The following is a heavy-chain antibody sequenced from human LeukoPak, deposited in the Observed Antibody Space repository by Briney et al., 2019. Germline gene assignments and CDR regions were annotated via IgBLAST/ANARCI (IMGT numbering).Heavy chain of an antibody. CDR1: GYFISSGYY. CDR2: IYHSGST. CDR3: ARDGRWFDP. J-gene: IGHJ5*02. V-gene: IGHV4-38-2*02. D-gene: IGHD1-14*01. Sequence: SETLSLTCNVSGYFISSGYYWGWIRQPPGKGLEWIGSIYHSGSTYYNPSLKSRVTMSIDTSKTQFSLKLISVTAADTAVYYCARDGRWFDPWGQGTLVTVSS.